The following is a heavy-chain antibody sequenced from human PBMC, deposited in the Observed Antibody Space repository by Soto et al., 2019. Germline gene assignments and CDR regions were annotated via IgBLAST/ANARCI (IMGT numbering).Heavy chain of an antibody. J-gene: IGHJ6*02. Sequence: QLQLQESGPGLVKPSETLSLTCTVSGGSISSSSYYWGWIRQPPGKGLEWIGRIYYSGSTYYNPSLKSRVTLSVDTSKNQFSLKLSSVTAADTAVYYCARHLRAYSRSSEAYYYYGMDVWGQGNTVTVSS. CDR1: GGSISSSSYY. CDR2: IYYSGST. D-gene: IGHD6-6*01. CDR3: ARHLRAYSRSSEAYYYYGMDV. V-gene: IGHV4-39*01.